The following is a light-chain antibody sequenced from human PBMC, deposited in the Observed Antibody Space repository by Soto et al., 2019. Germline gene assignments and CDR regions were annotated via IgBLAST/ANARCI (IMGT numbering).Light chain of an antibody. J-gene: IGKJ3*01. CDR2: SAS. Sequence: AIQMTQSPSSLSASVGDRVTITCRASQAIRNDLAWYQQKPGKAPKLLIYSASTLQSGVPSRFSGSGSGTDFTLPISSLQPEDFATYHCLQDHNFLTFGPGTKVDIK. CDR3: LQDHNFLT. V-gene: IGKV1-6*01. CDR1: QAIRND.